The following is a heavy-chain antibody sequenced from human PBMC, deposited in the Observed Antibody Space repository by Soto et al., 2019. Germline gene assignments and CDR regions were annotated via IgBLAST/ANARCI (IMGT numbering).Heavy chain of an antibody. J-gene: IGHJ5*02. CDR2: VDPGDTYA. Sequence: GESLKISCTGFGYTFTTFWISWVRQMPGKGLEWMGRVDPGDTYATYSPAFQGHVTISADKATSTAYLQWSSLKASDTAMYFCARIYCTTTTCDSWFDPWGQGTLVTVSS. CDR3: ARIYCTTTTCDSWFDP. V-gene: IGHV5-10-1*01. CDR1: GYTFTTFW. D-gene: IGHD2-2*01.